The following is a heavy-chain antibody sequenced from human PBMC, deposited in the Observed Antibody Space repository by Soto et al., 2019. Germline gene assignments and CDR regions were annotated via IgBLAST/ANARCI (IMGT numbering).Heavy chain of an antibody. Sequence: SVKVSCKASGGTFSSYTISWVRQAPGQGLEWMGRVIPILGIANYAQKFQGRVTITADKSTSTAYMELSSLRSEDTAVYYCARDGSLTSYYFDYWGQGTLVTVSS. D-gene: IGHD1-26*01. CDR1: GGTFSSYT. CDR3: ARDGSLTSYYFDY. V-gene: IGHV1-69*04. J-gene: IGHJ4*02. CDR2: VIPILGIA.